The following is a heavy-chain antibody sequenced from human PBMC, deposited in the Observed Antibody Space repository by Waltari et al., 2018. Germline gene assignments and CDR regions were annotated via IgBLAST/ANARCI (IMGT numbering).Heavy chain of an antibody. CDR3: AREPDSSSWYPDAFDI. D-gene: IGHD6-13*01. CDR2: ISSSSSTI. Sequence: EVQLVESGGGLVQPGGSLRLSCAASGFTFSSYSMNWVRQAPGKGLEWVSYISSSSSTIYYADSVKGRFTISRDNAKNSLYLQMNSLRAEDTAVYYCAREPDSSSWYPDAFDIWGQGTMVTVSS. V-gene: IGHV3-48*01. J-gene: IGHJ3*02. CDR1: GFTFSSYS.